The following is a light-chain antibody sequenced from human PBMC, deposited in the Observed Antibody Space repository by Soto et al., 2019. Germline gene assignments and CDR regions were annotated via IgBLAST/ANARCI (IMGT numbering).Light chain of an antibody. Sequence: DIVMTQSPLSLPVTPGEPASISCRSSQSLLHSNGYNYVDWYLQKPGQSPQLLIYLGSNRASGVTDRFSGSGSGTDFTLKISRVDAEDVGVYYCMQAVQAPWTFGQGTKVEI. CDR3: MQAVQAPWT. CDR2: LGS. CDR1: QSLLHSNGYNY. V-gene: IGKV2-28*01. J-gene: IGKJ1*01.